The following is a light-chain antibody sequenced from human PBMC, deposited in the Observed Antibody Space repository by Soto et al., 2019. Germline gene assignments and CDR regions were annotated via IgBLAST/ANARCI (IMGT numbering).Light chain of an antibody. CDR2: LVT. Sequence: QSALTQPRSVSGSPGQSVTISCSGTSSDVGGYDHVSWYQHHPGQAPKLMIYLVTQRPSGVPDRFSGSKSGNTASLTISGLQAEDEADYYCCSNGASNTWVFGGGTKLTVL. V-gene: IGLV2-11*01. CDR1: SSDVGGYDH. CDR3: CSNGASNTWV. J-gene: IGLJ3*02.